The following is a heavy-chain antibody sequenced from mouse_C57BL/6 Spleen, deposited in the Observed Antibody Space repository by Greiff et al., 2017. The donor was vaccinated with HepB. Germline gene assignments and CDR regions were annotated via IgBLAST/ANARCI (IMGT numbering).Heavy chain of an antibody. J-gene: IGHJ1*03. CDR2: ISGGGGNT. CDR1: GFTFSSYT. CDR3: ARRDGNYRYWYFDV. Sequence: EVHLVESGGGLVKPGGSLKLSCAASGFTFSSYTMSWVRQTPGKRLEWVATISGGGGNTYYPDSVKGRFTISRDNAKNTLYLQMSSLRSEDTALYYCARRDGNYRYWYFDVWGTGTTVTVSS. D-gene: IGHD2-1*01. V-gene: IGHV5-9*01.